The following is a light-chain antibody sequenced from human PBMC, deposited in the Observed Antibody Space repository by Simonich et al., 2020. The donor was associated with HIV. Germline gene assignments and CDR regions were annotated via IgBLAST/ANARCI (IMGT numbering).Light chain of an antibody. CDR1: QSLFLLNGYNY. J-gene: IGKJ5*01. CDR3: MQARQTLPVT. Sequence: DIVMTQSPLSLPVTPGEPASISCRSSQSLFLLNGYNYLHWYLQKPGQSPQLLIYLGSNRASGVPDRFSGSGSGTDFTLKISRVEAEDVGVYYCMQARQTLPVTFGQGTRLEIK. V-gene: IGKV2-28*01. CDR2: LGS.